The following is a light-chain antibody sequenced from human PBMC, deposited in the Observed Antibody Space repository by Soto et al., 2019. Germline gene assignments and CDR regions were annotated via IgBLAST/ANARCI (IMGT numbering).Light chain of an antibody. CDR2: DTS. Sequence: QAVVTQEPSLTVSPGGTVTLTCGSSTGAVTSGHYPYWFQQRPGQAPRTLIFDTSNKHSWTPARFSGSLLGGKAALTLSGAQPEDEAQYYCLLFYSGARVFGGGTKVTVL. J-gene: IGLJ2*01. CDR3: LLFYSGARV. V-gene: IGLV7-46*01. CDR1: TGAVTSGHY.